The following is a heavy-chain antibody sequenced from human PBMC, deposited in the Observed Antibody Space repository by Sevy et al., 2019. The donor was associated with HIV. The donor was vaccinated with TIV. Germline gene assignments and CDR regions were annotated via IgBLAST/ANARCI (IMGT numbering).Heavy chain of an antibody. Sequence: GGSLRLSCAASGFTFSSYSMNWVHQAPGKGLEWVSYISSSSSTIYYADSVKGRFTISRDNAKNSLYLQMNSLRDEDTAVYYCARGGYYDSSGYYDFDYWGQGTLVTVSS. V-gene: IGHV3-48*02. CDR3: ARGGYYDSSGYYDFDY. D-gene: IGHD3-22*01. CDR2: ISSSSSTI. CDR1: GFTFSSYS. J-gene: IGHJ4*02.